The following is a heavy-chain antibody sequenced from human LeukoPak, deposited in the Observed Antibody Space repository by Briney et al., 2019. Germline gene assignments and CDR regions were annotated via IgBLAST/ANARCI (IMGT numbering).Heavy chain of an antibody. V-gene: IGHV5-51*01. J-gene: IGHJ5*02. Sequence: GESLKISCKGPGYSFTSYWIAWVRQMPGKGLEWMGIIYPGDSDTRYSPSFQGQVTISADKSISTAYLQWSSLKASDTAMYYCARAPTPIAAYWFDPWGQGTLVTVSS. CDR3: ARAPTPIAAYWFDP. CDR2: IYPGDSDT. CDR1: GYSFTSYW. D-gene: IGHD6-6*01.